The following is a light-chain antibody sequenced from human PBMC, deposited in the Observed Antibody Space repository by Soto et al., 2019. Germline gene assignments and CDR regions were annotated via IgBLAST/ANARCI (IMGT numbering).Light chain of an antibody. J-gene: IGKJ1*01. CDR3: QQYYSYSWT. CDR2: AAS. V-gene: IGKV1-8*01. CDR1: QGINSY. Sequence: AIRMTQSPSSLSASTGDRVTITCRASQGINSYLAWYQQKPGKAPKLLIYAASTLQSGVPSRFNGSGSGTDLTLTISCLQSEDFATYYCQQYYSYSWTFGQGTKVDIK.